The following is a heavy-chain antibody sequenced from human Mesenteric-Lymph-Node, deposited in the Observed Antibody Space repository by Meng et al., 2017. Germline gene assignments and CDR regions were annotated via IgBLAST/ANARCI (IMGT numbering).Heavy chain of an antibody. J-gene: IGHJ4*02. CDR1: GFSISSGYY. D-gene: IGHD5-18*01. V-gene: IGHV4-38-2*01. Sequence: SETLSLTCAVSGFSISSGYYWGWIRQPPGKGLEWIGSVYHTGSTNYNPSLKSRVTISVDTSKNQFSLKLSSVTAADTAVYYCASGPWGYSYAYDYWGQGTLVTVSS. CDR2: VYHTGST. CDR3: ASGPWGYSYAYDY.